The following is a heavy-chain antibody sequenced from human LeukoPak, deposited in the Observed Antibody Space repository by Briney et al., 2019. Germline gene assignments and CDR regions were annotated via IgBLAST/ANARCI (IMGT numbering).Heavy chain of an antibody. CDR3: VRGSSSSGWGY. CDR2: ISRNSGTI. CDR1: GFTFDDYA. D-gene: IGHD6-13*01. J-gene: IGHJ4*02. V-gene: IGHV3-9*01. Sequence: GGSLRLSCAASGFTFDDYAMHWVRQAPGKGLEWVPVISRNSGTITYADSVKGRFTISRDNAKNSLHLQMDSLRAEDTALYYCVRGSSSSGWGYWGQGTPVTVSS.